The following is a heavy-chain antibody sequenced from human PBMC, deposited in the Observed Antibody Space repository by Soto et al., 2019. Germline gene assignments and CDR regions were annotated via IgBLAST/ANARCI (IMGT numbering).Heavy chain of an antibody. CDR2: TGISGRTT. J-gene: IGHJ4*02. Sequence: GGSLRLSCAASGFSLTTYAMSWVRQAPGKGLEWVSTTGISGRTTYYADSVKGRFTVSRDDSKNTLDLQMSSLRAEDTAVYYCATVHNTSRSFDYWGQGTLVTVSS. D-gene: IGHD1-20*01. V-gene: IGHV3-23*01. CDR1: GFSLTTYA. CDR3: ATVHNTSRSFDY.